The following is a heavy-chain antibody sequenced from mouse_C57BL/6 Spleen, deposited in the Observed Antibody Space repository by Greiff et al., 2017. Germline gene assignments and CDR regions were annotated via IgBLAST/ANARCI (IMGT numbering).Heavy chain of an antibody. D-gene: IGHD2-3*01. Sequence: QVQLQQSGAELVKPGASVKISCKASGYAFSSYWMHWVKQRPGKGLEWIGQIYPGDGDTNYNGKFKGKATLTADKSSSTAYMQLSSLTSEDSAVYFCAREWLLSWFAYWGQGTLVTVSA. CDR1: GYAFSSYW. CDR3: AREWLLSWFAY. J-gene: IGHJ3*01. CDR2: IYPGDGDT. V-gene: IGHV1-80*01.